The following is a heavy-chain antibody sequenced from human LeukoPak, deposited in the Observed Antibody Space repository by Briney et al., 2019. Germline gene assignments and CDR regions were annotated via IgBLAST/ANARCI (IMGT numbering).Heavy chain of an antibody. J-gene: IGHJ4*02. D-gene: IGHD3-22*01. CDR1: GFTFNNYG. Sequence: GGSLRLSCEASGFTFNNYGMSWVRQAPGKGLEWVSAISGSGGSTYYADSVKGRFTISRDNSKNTLYLHMNSLRAEDTAVYYYAKEYDSSGYYYGPLSYWGQGTLVTVPS. V-gene: IGHV3-23*01. CDR2: ISGSGGST. CDR3: AKEYDSSGYYYGPLSY.